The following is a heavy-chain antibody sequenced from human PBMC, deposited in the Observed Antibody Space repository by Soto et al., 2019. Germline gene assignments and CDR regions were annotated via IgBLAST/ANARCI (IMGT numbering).Heavy chain of an antibody. J-gene: IGHJ6*02. V-gene: IGHV3-23*01. Sequence: EVQLLESGGGLVQPGGSLRLSCAASGFTFSSYAMSWVRQAPGKGLEWVSAISGSGGGTYYADSVKGRVTISRDNSKRTXXLQMNSLRAEDTAVYYCAKYYGDYGRYYYYCGMDVWGQGTTVTVSS. CDR3: AKYYGDYGRYYYYCGMDV. D-gene: IGHD4-17*01. CDR1: GFTFSSYA. CDR2: ISGSGGGT.